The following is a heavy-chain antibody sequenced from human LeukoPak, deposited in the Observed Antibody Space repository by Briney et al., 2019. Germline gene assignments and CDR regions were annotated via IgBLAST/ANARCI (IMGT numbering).Heavy chain of an antibody. CDR3: GKTTVGYSSGRYPGWPIDY. CDR2: VFGSGGSA. Sequence: AGGSLRLSCATSGFTLSSFWMSWVRQTPGKGLEWVAGVFGSGGSAHYTDSVEGRFTIFRDNSKNTVYLQMSSLRAEDTAVYYCGKTTVGYSSGRYPGWPIDYWGQGTLVTVSS. D-gene: IGHD6-19*01. CDR1: GFTLSSFW. J-gene: IGHJ4*02. V-gene: IGHV3-23*01.